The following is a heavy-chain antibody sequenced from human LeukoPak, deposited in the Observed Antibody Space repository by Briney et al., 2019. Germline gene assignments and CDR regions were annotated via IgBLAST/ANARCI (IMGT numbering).Heavy chain of an antibody. Sequence: GSSVKVSFKAAGGTFSSYAISWVRQAPGQGLDWMGRIIPIFGTAHYAQKFQGRVTITTDEPMRKAYMVLSSLKSEDTAVYYCARDWEYSSSWYVSGFDPWGQGTLVTVSS. CDR3: ARDWEYSSSWYVSGFDP. CDR2: IIPIFGTA. CDR1: GGTFSSYA. D-gene: IGHD6-13*01. J-gene: IGHJ5*02. V-gene: IGHV1-69*05.